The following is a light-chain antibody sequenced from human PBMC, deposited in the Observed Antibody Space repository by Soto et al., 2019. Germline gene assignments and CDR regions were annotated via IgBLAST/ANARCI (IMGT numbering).Light chain of an antibody. V-gene: IGKV3-20*01. J-gene: IGKJ5*01. CDR1: QTIAGNY. CDR3: QQYGSSPTT. Sequence: EIVLTQSPGTLSLSPGQRDNLSCRASQTIAGNYLVWYQQRRGQAPRVLIHGASSRATGIPDRFSGSGSGTDFTLTISRLEPEDFAVYYCQQYGSSPTTFGQGTRLEIK. CDR2: GAS.